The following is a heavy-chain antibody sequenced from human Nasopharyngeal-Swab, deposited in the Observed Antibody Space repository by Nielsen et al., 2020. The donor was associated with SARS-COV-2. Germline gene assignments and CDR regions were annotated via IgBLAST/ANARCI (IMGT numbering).Heavy chain of an antibody. D-gene: IGHD2-2*01. CDR1: GFTFSSYW. V-gene: IGHV3-7*03. CDR2: IKQDGSEK. CDR3: AKDAVGYCSSTSCFWNWFDP. J-gene: IGHJ5*02. Sequence: GGSLRLSCAASGFTFSSYWMSWVRQAPGKGLEWVANIKQDGSEKYYVDSVKGRFTISRDNAKNSLYLQMNSLRAEDTAVYYCAKDAVGYCSSTSCFWNWFDPWGQGTLVTVSS.